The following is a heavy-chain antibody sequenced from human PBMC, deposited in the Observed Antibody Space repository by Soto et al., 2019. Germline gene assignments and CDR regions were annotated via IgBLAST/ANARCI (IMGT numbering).Heavy chain of an antibody. CDR1: GFIFSSYA. CDR2: ISGSGDST. J-gene: IGHJ3*02. CDR3: SNQLGSYSYDAFDI. D-gene: IGHD1-26*01. Sequence: PGGSLRLSCAASGFIFSSYAMSWVRQAPGKGLEWVSSISGSGDSTYYADSVKGRFTISRDNSVNTLYLQMNSLRVEDTALYYCSNQLGSYSYDAFDIWGQGTMVTVSS. V-gene: IGHV3-23*01.